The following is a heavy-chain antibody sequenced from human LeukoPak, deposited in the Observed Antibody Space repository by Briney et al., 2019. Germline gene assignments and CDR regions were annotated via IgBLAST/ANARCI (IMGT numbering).Heavy chain of an antibody. CDR2: MNPNSGNT. Sequence: ASVKVSCKASGYTFTSYDINWVRQATGQGLGWMGWMNPNSGNTGYAQKFQGRVTMTRNTSISTAYMELSSLRSEDTAVYYCARVRSNRIAAALGYWGQGTLVTVSS. CDR1: GYTFTSYD. D-gene: IGHD6-13*01. J-gene: IGHJ4*02. V-gene: IGHV1-8*01. CDR3: ARVRSNRIAAALGY.